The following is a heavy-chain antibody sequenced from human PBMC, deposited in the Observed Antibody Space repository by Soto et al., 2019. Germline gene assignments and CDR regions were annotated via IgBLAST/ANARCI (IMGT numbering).Heavy chain of an antibody. D-gene: IGHD3-3*01. CDR3: NTYPDFWGGHTPL. J-gene: IGHJ4*02. CDR1: GFSISNAW. Sequence: EVQLVESGGGLVKPGRSLRLSCAASGFSISNAWMHWVRQAPGKGLEWVGRVKSKADGGTADYAAPVKGRFTISRDDSKNTQYLQMNSLKMEDTAVYYCNTYPDFWGGHTPLWGQGTLVTVSS. V-gene: IGHV3-15*07. CDR2: VKSKADGGTA.